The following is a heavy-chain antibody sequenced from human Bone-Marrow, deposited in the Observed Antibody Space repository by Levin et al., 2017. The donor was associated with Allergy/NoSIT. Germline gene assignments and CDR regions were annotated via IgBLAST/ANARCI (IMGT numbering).Heavy chain of an antibody. CDR1: GFTFSSYG. V-gene: IGHV3-33*01. J-gene: IGHJ4*02. CDR2: IWYDGSNK. Sequence: PGGSLRLSCAASGFTFSSYGMHWVRQAPGKGLEWVAVIWYDGSNKYYADSVKGRFTISRDNSKNTLYLQMNSLRAEDTAVYYCARAPLRYFHYYFDYWGQGTLVTVSS. D-gene: IGHD3-9*01. CDR3: ARAPLRYFHYYFDY.